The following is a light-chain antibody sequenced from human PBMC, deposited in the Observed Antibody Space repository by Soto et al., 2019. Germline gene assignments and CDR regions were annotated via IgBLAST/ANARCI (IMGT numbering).Light chain of an antibody. CDR3: QSYDSSLSAVV. CDR2: GNS. V-gene: IGLV1-40*01. J-gene: IGLJ3*02. Sequence: QAVVTQPPSVSGAPGQRVTISCTGSSSNIGADYAVHWYQQLPGTAPKLLIYGNSNRPSGVPNRFSGSKSGTSASLAITGLQAEDEADYYCQSYDSSLSAVVFGGGTKLTVL. CDR1: SSNIGADYA.